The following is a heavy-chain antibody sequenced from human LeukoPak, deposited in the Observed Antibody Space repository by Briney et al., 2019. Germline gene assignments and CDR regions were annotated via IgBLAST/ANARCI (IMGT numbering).Heavy chain of an antibody. J-gene: IGHJ4*02. V-gene: IGHV3-74*01. Sequence: GGSLRLSCAASRFTFSSYWMHWVRQAPGKGLVWVSRINSDGSSTSYADSVKGRFTISRDNAKNTLYLQMNSLRAEDTAVYYCARVQLPYYYDSSGYGVGYWGQGTLVTASS. CDR1: RFTFSSYW. CDR2: INSDGSST. CDR3: ARVQLPYYYDSSGYGVGY. D-gene: IGHD3-22*01.